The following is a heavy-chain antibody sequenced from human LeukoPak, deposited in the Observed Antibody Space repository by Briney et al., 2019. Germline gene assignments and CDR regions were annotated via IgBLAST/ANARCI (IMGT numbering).Heavy chain of an antibody. Sequence: PGGSLRLSCAASGFTFDDYAMHWVRQAPGKGLEWVSGISWNSGSIGYADSVKGRFTISRDNAKNSLYLQMNSLRAEDTALYYCAGLPGAGFIVAPPGRGDYGAQGPLVPVPS. CDR1: GFTFDDYA. J-gene: IGHJ4*02. CDR2: ISWNSGSI. D-gene: IGHD5-12*01. CDR3: AGLPGAGFIVAPPGRGDY. V-gene: IGHV3-9*01.